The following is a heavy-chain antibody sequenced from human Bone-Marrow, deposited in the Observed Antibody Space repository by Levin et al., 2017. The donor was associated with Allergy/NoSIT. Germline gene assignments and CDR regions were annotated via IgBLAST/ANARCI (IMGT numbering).Heavy chain of an antibody. CDR2: IDWDGDK. J-gene: IGHJ3*01. D-gene: IGHD3-22*01. Sequence: TLSLTCSFSGFSLKTSAMRVSWLRQPPGKALEWLARIDWDGDKFYNTSLKTRLTISKDTSKNQVVLRMTNMDPVDTATYYCARGFYFDGSGDFPDAFDFWGQGTLVTVSS. CDR1: GFSLKTSAMR. V-gene: IGHV2-70*04. CDR3: ARGFYFDGSGDFPDAFDF.